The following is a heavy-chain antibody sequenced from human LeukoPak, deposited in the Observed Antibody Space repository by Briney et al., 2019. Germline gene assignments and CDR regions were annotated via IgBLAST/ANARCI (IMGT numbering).Heavy chain of an antibody. Sequence: PSETLSLTCTVSGGSISSSSYYWGWIRQPPGKGLEWIGSIYYGGNTYYNPSLKSRVTISVDTSKNQFSLKLSSVTAADTAVYYCASRNRYCTNGVCFNYFDYWGQGTLVTVSS. D-gene: IGHD2-8*01. J-gene: IGHJ4*02. CDR2: IYYGGNT. V-gene: IGHV4-39*01. CDR3: ASRNRYCTNGVCFNYFDY. CDR1: GGSISSSSYY.